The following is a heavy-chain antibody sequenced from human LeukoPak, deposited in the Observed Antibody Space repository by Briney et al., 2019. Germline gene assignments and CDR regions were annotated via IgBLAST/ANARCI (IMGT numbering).Heavy chain of an antibody. J-gene: IGHJ6*02. D-gene: IGHD3-16*01. CDR1: GFIFSGYA. Sequence: GGSLRLSCAASGFIFSGYAMHWVRQAPGKGLQWVAEVSYDGSNKVYADSVKGRFTISKDSSKNTLSLQMNSLRAEDSAVYYCARGVGSYGYKYYYGLDVWGQGTTVTVSS. V-gene: IGHV3-30-3*01. CDR3: ARGVGSYGYKYYYGLDV. CDR2: VSYDGSNK.